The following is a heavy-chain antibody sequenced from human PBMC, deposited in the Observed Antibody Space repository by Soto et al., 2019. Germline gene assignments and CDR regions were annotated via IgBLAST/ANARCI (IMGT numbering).Heavy chain of an antibody. Sequence: EEDLVESGGGLVQPGGSLRLSCAASGFRFSNHWMSWVRQAPGKGLEWVAYIKEDGGEKYYADSVKGRFTLSRDNAKNSLYVEMNSLRDEDTAVYYCARDKGGRSGMDVWGQGTTVTVSS. CDR2: IKEDGGEK. V-gene: IGHV3-7*04. D-gene: IGHD3-16*01. CDR1: GFRFSNHW. CDR3: ARDKGGRSGMDV. J-gene: IGHJ6*02.